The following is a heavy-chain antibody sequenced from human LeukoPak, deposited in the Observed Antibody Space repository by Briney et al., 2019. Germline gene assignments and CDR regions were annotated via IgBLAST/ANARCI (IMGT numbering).Heavy chain of an antibody. Sequence: ASVKVSCKASGYTFTGYYMHWVRQAPGQGPEWMGWINPNSGGTNYAQKFQGRVTMTRDTSISTAYMELSRLRSDDTAVYYCARVLCGGDCYSGFDPWGQGTLVTVSS. D-gene: IGHD2-21*02. J-gene: IGHJ5*02. CDR1: GYTFTGYY. CDR2: INPNSGGT. V-gene: IGHV1-2*02. CDR3: ARVLCGGDCYSGFDP.